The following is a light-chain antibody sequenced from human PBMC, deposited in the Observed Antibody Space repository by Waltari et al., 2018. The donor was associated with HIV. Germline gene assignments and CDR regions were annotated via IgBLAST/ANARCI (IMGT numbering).Light chain of an antibody. CDR1: RSNIGSKT. J-gene: IGLJ2*01. CDR3: AAWDVSLNGLV. V-gene: IGLV1-44*01. Sequence: QSVLTQPPSASGPPGQRVTISCSGSRSNIGSKTVNWYQQLPGTAPKLLIYSNDQRPSGVPDRFAGSKSGTSAALAISGLQSEDEAGYYCAAWDVSLNGLVFGGGTKVTVL. CDR2: SND.